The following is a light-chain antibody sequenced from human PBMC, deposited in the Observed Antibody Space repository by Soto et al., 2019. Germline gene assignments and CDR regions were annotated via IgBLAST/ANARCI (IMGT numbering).Light chain of an antibody. Sequence: IQLTQSPSSLSASVGDSVTITCRASQGISRYLAWYQQKPGRAPKLLISAASTLQSGVPSRFSGSGSGTEFTLTISSLQSDDFAVYYCQQYNRGSPITFGQGTRLEIQ. V-gene: IGKV1-9*01. CDR1: QGISRY. J-gene: IGKJ5*01. CDR3: QQYNRGSPIT. CDR2: AAS.